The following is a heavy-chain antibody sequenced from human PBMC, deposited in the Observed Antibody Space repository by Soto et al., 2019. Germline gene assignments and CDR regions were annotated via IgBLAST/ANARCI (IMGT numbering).Heavy chain of an antibody. Sequence: SETLSLTCAVSGGSISSGGYSWSWIRQPPGKGLEWIGYIYHSGSTYYNPSLKSRVTISVDTSKNQFSLKLTSVTAADTAVYYCAADYKGITIFYWGQGTLVTVSS. CDR3: AADYKGITIFY. CDR2: IYHSGST. D-gene: IGHD3-9*01. J-gene: IGHJ1*01. V-gene: IGHV4-30-2*01. CDR1: GGSISSGGYS.